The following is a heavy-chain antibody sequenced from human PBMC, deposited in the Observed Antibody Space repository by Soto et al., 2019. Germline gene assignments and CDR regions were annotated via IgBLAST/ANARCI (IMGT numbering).Heavy chain of an antibody. V-gene: IGHV3-21*01. J-gene: IGHJ4*02. CDR2: INGRGNYI. CDR3: VREDGKVGTNSAFES. D-gene: IGHD1-26*01. CDR1: GFTFSTYT. Sequence: EVQVVESGGDLVKPGGSLRLSCASSGFTFSTYTMNWVRQAPGKGLEWVSSINGRGNYIYYAESVKGRFTISRDNAKNSLYLQMDRLRAEDTALYYCVREDGKVGTNSAFESWGLGALVTVSS.